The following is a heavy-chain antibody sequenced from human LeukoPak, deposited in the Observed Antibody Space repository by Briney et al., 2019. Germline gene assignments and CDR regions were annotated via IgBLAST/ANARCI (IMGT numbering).Heavy chain of an antibody. CDR2: ISGSGGGT. V-gene: IGHV3-23*01. CDR1: GFTFSSYA. Sequence: TGGSLRLSCAASGFTFSSYAMSWVRQAPGKGLEWVSAISGSGGGTYYADSVKGRFTISRDNSKNTLYLQMNSLRAEDTAVYYCAKVPVFSLTISEVVTDDAFDIWGQGTIVTVSS. D-gene: IGHD3-3*01. J-gene: IGHJ3*02. CDR3: AKVPVFSLTISEVVTDDAFDI.